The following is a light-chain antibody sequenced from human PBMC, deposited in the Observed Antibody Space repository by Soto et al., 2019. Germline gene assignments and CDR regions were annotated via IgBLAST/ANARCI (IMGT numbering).Light chain of an antibody. CDR2: GAS. J-gene: IGKJ5*01. CDR1: QSVSSSY. Sequence: VVLTQSPGTLSLSPGERATLSCRASQSVSSSYLAWYQQKPGQAPRLLIYGASSRATGIPDRFSGSGSGTDFTLTISRLEPEDFAVYYCQQSGSSPLVTFGQGTRLEIK. V-gene: IGKV3-20*01. CDR3: QQSGSSPLVT.